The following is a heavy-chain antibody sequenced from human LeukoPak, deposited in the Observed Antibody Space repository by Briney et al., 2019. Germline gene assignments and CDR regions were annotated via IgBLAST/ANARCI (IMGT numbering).Heavy chain of an antibody. CDR1: GFTFTTSA. J-gene: IGHJ4*02. Sequence: ASVKVSCKASGFTFTTSAMQWVRQARGQRLEWIGWIVVGSGNTNYAQKFQERVTITRDMSTSTAYMELSSLRSEDTAVYYCAAGHYYDSSGYYQSPADYWGQGTLVTVSS. CDR3: AAGHYYDSSGYYQSPADY. D-gene: IGHD3-22*01. V-gene: IGHV1-58*02. CDR2: IVVGSGNT.